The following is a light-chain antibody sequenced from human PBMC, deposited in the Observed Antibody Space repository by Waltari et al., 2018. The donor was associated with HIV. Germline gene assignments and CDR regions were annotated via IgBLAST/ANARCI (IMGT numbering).Light chain of an antibody. J-gene: IGLJ2*01. CDR3: GTWDSSLSAVV. V-gene: IGLV1-51*01. CDR2: DNN. CDR1: PSNIGNNY. Sequence: QSVLTQPPSVSSAPGQKVTISCSGSPSNIGNNYLSWYQQLPGTAPKLLISDNNKRPSGIPDRFSGSKSGTSATLGITGLQTGDEADYYCGTWDSSLSAVVFGGGTKLTVL.